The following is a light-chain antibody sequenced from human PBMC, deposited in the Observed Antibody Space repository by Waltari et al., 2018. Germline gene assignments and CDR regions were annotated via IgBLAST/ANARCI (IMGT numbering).Light chain of an antibody. CDR1: SEHSAYA. Sequence: QLAVTQSPSASASLGASVKLTCTLSSEHSAYAIAWHQQQPEKGPRFLMKIDGGGRHSKGDGIPCRFSGSSSGAERYLTISSLQYEDEAEYYCQTWDTDVVVFGGGTKVTVL. J-gene: IGLJ2*01. V-gene: IGLV4-69*01. CDR2: IDGGGRH. CDR3: QTWDTDVVV.